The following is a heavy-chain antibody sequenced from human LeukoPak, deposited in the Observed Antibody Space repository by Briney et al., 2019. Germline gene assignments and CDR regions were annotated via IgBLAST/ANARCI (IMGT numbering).Heavy chain of an antibody. D-gene: IGHD3-16*02. J-gene: IGHJ4*02. CDR2: IGSGSNYI. CDR3: ARGGITFGGVIVH. CDR1: GFTFSTYN. V-gene: IGHV3-21*01. Sequence: GGSLRLSCAASGFTFSTYNMNWVRQAPGKGLEWVSSIGSGSNYIYYAESLKGRFTISRDNAKNSLYLQINSLRADDTAVYYCARGGITFGGVIVHWGQGTLVTVSS.